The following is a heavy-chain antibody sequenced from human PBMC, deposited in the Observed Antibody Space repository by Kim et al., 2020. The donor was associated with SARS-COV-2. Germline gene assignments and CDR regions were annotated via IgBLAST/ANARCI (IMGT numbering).Heavy chain of an antibody. V-gene: IGHV1-46*01. CDR2: INPSGGST. D-gene: IGHD5-18*01. CDR1: GYTFTSYY. J-gene: IGHJ4*02. CDR3: ARDRVGNVDTAMTIDY. Sequence: ASVKVSCKASGYTFTSYYMHWVRQAPGQGLEWMGIINPSGGSTSYAQKFQGRVTMTRDTSTSTVYMELSSLRSEDTAVYYCARDRVGNVDTAMTIDYWGQGTLVTVSS.